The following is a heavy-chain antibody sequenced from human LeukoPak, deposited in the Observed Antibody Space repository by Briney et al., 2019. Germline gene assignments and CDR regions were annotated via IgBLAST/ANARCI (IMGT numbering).Heavy chain of an antibody. CDR3: GQYCTNGVCRYYFDY. J-gene: IGHJ4*02. CDR1: GYTLTELS. CDR2: FDPEDGET. V-gene: IGHV1-24*01. Sequence: ASVKVSCKVSGYTLTELSMHWVRQAPGKGLEWMGGFDPEDGETIYAQKFQGRVTMTEDTSTDTAYMELSSLRSEDTAVYYCGQYCTNGVCRYYFDYWGQGTLVTVSS. D-gene: IGHD2-8*01.